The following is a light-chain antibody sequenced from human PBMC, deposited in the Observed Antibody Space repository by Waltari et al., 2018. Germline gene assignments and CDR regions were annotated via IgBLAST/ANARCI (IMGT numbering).Light chain of an antibody. CDR3: SSYAGSDNFVI. V-gene: IGLV2-8*01. Sequence: QSALTQPPSASGSPGQSVTISCTGTSSDVAGYNYVSWYQQHPGKAPKRMIYEVSKRPSGFPDRFSGSKSGNTASLTVSGLQAEDEADYYCSSYAGSDNFVIFGGGTKLTVL. J-gene: IGLJ2*01. CDR1: SSDVAGYNY. CDR2: EVS.